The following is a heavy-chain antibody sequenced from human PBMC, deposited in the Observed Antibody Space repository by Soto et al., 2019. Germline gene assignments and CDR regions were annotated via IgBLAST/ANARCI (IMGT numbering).Heavy chain of an antibody. V-gene: IGHV3-23*01. CDR1: GFTFSSYA. Sequence: GGSLRLSCVASGFTFSSYAMSWVRQAPGKGLEWVSAISGSGGSTYYADSVKGRFTISRDNSKNTLYLQMNSLRAEDTAVYYCAKDLAVGGHLYYYYYMDVWGKGTTVTVSS. J-gene: IGHJ6*03. CDR2: ISGSGGST. CDR3: AKDLAVGGHLYYYYYMDV. D-gene: IGHD2-8*02.